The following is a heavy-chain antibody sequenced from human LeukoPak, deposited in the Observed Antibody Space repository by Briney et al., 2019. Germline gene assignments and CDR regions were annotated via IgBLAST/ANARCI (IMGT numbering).Heavy chain of an antibody. CDR1: GFRFGDYW. J-gene: IGHJ4*02. D-gene: IGHD3-10*02. V-gene: IGHV3-7*01. Sequence: GGSLRLSCTASGFRFGDYWMTWVRQSPGKGLEWVANIRQDGSDTYYVESLRGRFTISRDNAKDSLYLQMNSLRAEDTAVYYCARDRSMLPLSDWGQGTLVTVSS. CDR2: IRQDGSDT. CDR3: ARDRSMLPLSD.